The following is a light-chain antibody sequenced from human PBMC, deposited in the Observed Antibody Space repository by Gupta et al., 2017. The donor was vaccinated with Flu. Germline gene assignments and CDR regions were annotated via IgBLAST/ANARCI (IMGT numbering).Light chain of an antibody. CDR1: SSDVGGYNY. CDR2: DVS. V-gene: IGLV2-11*01. Sequence: SVTISCTGTSSDVGGYNYVSWDQQHPGKAHNLMIYDVSKRPAGVPDRFSGSKSGNTASLTISGRQEEEEADYYCCSDAGSDNVVFGGGTKLTVL. J-gene: IGLJ2*01. CDR3: CSDAGSDNVV.